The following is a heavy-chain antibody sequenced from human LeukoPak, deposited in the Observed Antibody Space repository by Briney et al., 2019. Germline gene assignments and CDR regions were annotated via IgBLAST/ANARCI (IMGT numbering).Heavy chain of an antibody. J-gene: IGHJ6*03. CDR2: INPNSGGT. CDR3: ATNTAMVLGYYYYYYMDV. CDR1: GYTFTSYY. Sequence: ASVKVSCKASGYTFTSYYMHWVRQAPGQGLEWMGWINPNSGGTNYAQKFQGRVTMTRDTSISTAYMELSRLRSDDTAVYYCATNTAMVLGYYYYYYMDVWGKGTTVTVSS. V-gene: IGHV1-2*02. D-gene: IGHD5-18*01.